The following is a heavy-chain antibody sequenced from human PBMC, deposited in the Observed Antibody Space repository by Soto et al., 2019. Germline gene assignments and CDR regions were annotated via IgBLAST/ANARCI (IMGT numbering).Heavy chain of an antibody. D-gene: IGHD3-3*02. CDR2: INPSGGGT. CDR1: GYTFLDFY. J-gene: IGHJ4*02. Sequence: QVHLVQSGTEVKKPGASVKVSRKASGYTFLDFYIHWVRQAPGQGLEWMGFINPSGGGTTYAQQFQGRLTMTRDTSTSTVYMELISLRSEDTAIYYCARDKPFSAGYWGQGTLVT. V-gene: IGHV1-46*01. CDR3: ARDKPFSAGY.